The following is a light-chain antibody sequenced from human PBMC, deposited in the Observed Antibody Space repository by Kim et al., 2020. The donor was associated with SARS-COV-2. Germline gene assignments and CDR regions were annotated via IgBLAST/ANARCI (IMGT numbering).Light chain of an antibody. J-gene: IGKJ1*01. CDR1: QSVSDIH. Sequence: YPGERATLSARASQSVSDIHLAWYQQKPGHAPRLIIYGISNRATDIPDRFSGSGAGTDFTLTISRVEPEDFAVYYCQQYAESSATFGQGTKVEIK. V-gene: IGKV3-20*01. CDR3: QQYAESSAT. CDR2: GIS.